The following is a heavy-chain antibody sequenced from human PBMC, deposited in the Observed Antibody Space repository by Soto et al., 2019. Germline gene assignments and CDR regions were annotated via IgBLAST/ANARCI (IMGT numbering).Heavy chain of an antibody. V-gene: IGHV3-11*06. CDR3: ARNGRAYYYYGMDV. CDR2: ISSSSSYT. J-gene: IGHJ6*02. Sequence: YLRLSCAPSGFTFSDYYMSWIRQAPGKGLEWVSYISSSSSYTNYADSVKGRFTISRDNAKNSLYLQMNSLRAEDTAVYYCARNGRAYYYYGMDVWGQGTTVTVSS. CDR1: GFTFSDYY. D-gene: IGHD4-17*01.